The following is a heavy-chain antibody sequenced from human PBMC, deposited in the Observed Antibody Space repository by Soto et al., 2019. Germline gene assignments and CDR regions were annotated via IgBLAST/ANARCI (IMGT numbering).Heavy chain of an antibody. V-gene: IGHV4-39*01. Sequence: PSETLPLTCTVSGGSVSISSFYWGWVRQPPGKGLEWVGSISYGGYTYYIPSLKSRVTMSVDTSANQLSLNLNSVTAADTAPYFCARHRRETGTSYQPLDSWGQGIMVTVSS. CDR1: GGSVSISSFY. J-gene: IGHJ4*02. D-gene: IGHD1-1*01. CDR2: ISYGGYT. CDR3: ARHRRETGTSYQPLDS.